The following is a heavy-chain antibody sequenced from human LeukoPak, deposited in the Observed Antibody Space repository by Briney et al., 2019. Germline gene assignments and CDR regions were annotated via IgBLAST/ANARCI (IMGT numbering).Heavy chain of an antibody. CDR2: IGTAGDT. CDR3: AKVSTGDLWGDFDY. J-gene: IGHJ4*02. V-gene: IGHV3-13*01. CDR1: GFTFSSYD. Sequence: GGSLRLSCAASGFTFSSYDMHWVRQATGKGLEWVSAIGTAGDTYYPGSVKGRFTISRDNSKNTLYLQMNSLRAEDTAVYYCAKVSTGDLWGDFDYWGQGTLVTVSS. D-gene: IGHD7-27*01.